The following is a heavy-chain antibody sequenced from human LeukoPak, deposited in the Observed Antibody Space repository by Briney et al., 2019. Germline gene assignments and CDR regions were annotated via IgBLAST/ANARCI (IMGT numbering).Heavy chain of an antibody. V-gene: IGHV3-23*01. CDR3: AKGLGVDNWFDP. CDR2: ITGNGVST. Sequence: GGSLRLSCAGPEFTFISYALSWVRLAPGKGLEWVSGITGNGVSTYYADSVMGRFTISRDNSKNTLYLQMNSLRDEDTAVYYCAKGLGVDNWFDPWGQGTLVTVSS. J-gene: IGHJ5*02. CDR1: EFTFISYA.